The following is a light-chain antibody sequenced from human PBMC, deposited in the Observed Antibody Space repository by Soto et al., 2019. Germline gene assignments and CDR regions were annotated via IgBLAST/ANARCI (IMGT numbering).Light chain of an antibody. J-gene: IGKJ4*01. CDR1: QNIESN. V-gene: IGKV3-15*01. CDR2: TAS. Sequence: DIVMTQSPLTLSVSPGESATLSCRASQNIESNLAWYQQKPGQSPRLLIYTASTRASGIPARFSGSGYGTEFDLPIILLQPEDSAVYYCLQCENWPAVTFGGGTKVEIK. CDR3: LQCENWPAVT.